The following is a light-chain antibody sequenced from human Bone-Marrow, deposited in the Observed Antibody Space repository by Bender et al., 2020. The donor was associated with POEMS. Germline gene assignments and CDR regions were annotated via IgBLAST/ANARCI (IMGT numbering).Light chain of an antibody. CDR1: SSDVGSYNL. CDR3: AAWDDSLSAVV. V-gene: IGLV2-14*02. CDR2: DVS. Sequence: QSALTQPASVSGSPGQSITISCTGTSSDVGSYNLVSWYQQHPGKAPKLLIYDVSSRPSGVSDRFSGSKSGNTASLTISGLQAEDEADYYCAAWDDSLSAVVFGGGTKLTVL. J-gene: IGLJ2*01.